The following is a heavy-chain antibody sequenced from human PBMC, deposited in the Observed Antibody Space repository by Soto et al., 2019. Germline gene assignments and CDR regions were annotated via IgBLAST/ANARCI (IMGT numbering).Heavy chain of an antibody. D-gene: IGHD3-16*01. CDR3: AREGDYGMDV. CDR1: GGSISSGGYS. J-gene: IGHJ6*02. Sequence: QLQLQESGSGLVKPSQTLSLTCAVSGGSISSGGYSWSWIRQPPGKGLEWIGYIYHSGRTYYNPSLKSRVTISGDRSKHQFSLKLSSGTAADTAVYYFAREGDYGMDVWGQGTTVTVSS. CDR2: IYHSGRT. V-gene: IGHV4-30-2*01.